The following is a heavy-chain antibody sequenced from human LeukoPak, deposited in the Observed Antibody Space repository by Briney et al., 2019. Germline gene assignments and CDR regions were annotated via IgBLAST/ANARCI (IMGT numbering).Heavy chain of an antibody. D-gene: IGHD3-9*01. CDR3: ARGSGDVLRYFDWLKAPYYFDY. J-gene: IGHJ4*02. Sequence: PGGSLRLSCAASGFTFSSYWMSWVRQAPGKGLEWVANIKQDGSEKYYVDSVKGRFTISRDNAKNSLYLQMNSLRAEDTAVYYCARGSGDVLRYFDWLKAPYYFDYWGQGTLSPSPQ. CDR2: IKQDGSEK. V-gene: IGHV3-7*01. CDR1: GFTFSSYW.